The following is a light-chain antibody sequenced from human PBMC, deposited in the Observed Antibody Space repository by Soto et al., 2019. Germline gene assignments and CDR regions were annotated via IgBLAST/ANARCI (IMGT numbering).Light chain of an antibody. Sequence: EMVMTQSPATLSVSPGERATLSCRASQSVSSNLAWYQQKPCQAPRLLIYGASTRATGIPARFSGSGSGTEFTLTISSLQSEDVAIYYCQQYNNWPPWTFGQGTKVEIK. J-gene: IGKJ1*01. CDR1: QSVSSN. V-gene: IGKV3-15*01. CDR2: GAS. CDR3: QQYNNWPPWT.